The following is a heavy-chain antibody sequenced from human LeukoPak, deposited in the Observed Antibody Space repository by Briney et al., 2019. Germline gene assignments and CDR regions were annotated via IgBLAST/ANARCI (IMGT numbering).Heavy chain of an antibody. CDR3: ARDYRPDDSSGHYYFDY. CDR2: INHSGST. D-gene: IGHD3-22*01. J-gene: IGHJ4*02. V-gene: IGHV4-34*01. Sequence: SETLSLTCAVYGGSFSGYYWSWIRQPPGKGLEWIGEINHSGSTNYNPSLKSRVTISVDTSKNQFSLKLSSVTAADTAVYYCARDYRPDDSSGHYYFDYWGQGTLVTVSS. CDR1: GGSFSGYY.